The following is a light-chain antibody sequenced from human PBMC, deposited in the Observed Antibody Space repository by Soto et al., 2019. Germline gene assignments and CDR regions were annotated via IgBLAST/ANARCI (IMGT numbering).Light chain of an antibody. J-gene: IGLJ1*01. Sequence: QSALTQPASVSGSPGQSITISCTRTSSDVGFYNYVSWYQQHPGKAPKLMISDVTNRPSVVSDRFSGSKSGNTDSLTISWLQTEDEADYYCMSYTSSITYVLGTGTKLTVL. CDR2: DVT. V-gene: IGLV2-14*01. CDR1: SSDVGFYNY. CDR3: MSYTSSITYV.